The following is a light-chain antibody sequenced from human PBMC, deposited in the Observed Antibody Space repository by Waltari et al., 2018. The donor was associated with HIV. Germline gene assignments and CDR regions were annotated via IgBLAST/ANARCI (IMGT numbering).Light chain of an antibody. Sequence: QSALTQPPSVSGAPGQRVTISCTGNRSNIGAGYFLHWYQHLPGTAPKLPVDSDINRPSGVPDRFSGSKSGTSASLVITGLQAEDEADYYCQSYDSSLRASVFGGGTKLTVL. V-gene: IGLV1-40*01. J-gene: IGLJ2*01. CDR3: QSYDSSLRASV. CDR1: RSNIGAGYF. CDR2: SDI.